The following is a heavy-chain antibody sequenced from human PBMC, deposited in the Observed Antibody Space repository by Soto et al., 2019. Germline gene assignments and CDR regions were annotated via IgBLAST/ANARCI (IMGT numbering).Heavy chain of an antibody. CDR3: ANLGQYYDFWSGTDLDFDY. V-gene: IGHV3-23*01. CDR2: ISGSGGST. Sequence: EVQLLESGGGLVQPGGSLRLSCAASGFTFSSYAMSWVRQAPGKGLEWVSAISGSGGSTYYAESVKGRFTISRDNSKNTLYLQMNSLRAEDTAVYYCANLGQYYDFWSGTDLDFDYWGQGTLVTVSS. D-gene: IGHD3-3*01. CDR1: GFTFSSYA. J-gene: IGHJ4*02.